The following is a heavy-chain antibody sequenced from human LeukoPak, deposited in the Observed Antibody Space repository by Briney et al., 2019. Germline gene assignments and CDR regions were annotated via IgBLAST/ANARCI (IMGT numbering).Heavy chain of an antibody. CDR3: ARRRALLWFGETHYFDY. Sequence: SETLSLTCAVYGGSFSGYYWSWIRQPPGKGLEWIGEINHSGSTNYNPSLKSRVTISVDTSKNQFSLKLSSVTAADTAVYYCARRRALLWFGETHYFDYWGQGTLVTVSS. CDR2: INHSGST. V-gene: IGHV4-34*01. D-gene: IGHD3-10*01. J-gene: IGHJ4*02. CDR1: GGSFSGYY.